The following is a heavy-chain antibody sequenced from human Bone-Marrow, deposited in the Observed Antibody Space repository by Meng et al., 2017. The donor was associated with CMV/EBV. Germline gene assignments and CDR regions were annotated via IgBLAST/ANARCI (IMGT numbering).Heavy chain of an antibody. CDR2: INHSGST. V-gene: IGHV4-34*01. CDR1: GGSFSGYY. D-gene: IGHD2-2*03. Sequence: SETLSLTCAVYGGSFSGYYWSWIRQPPGKGLEWIGEINHSGSTNYNPSLKSRVTISVDTSKNQFSLKLSSVTAADTAVYYCARGLDIWGQGTRVTVSS. CDR3: ARGLDI. J-gene: IGHJ4*02.